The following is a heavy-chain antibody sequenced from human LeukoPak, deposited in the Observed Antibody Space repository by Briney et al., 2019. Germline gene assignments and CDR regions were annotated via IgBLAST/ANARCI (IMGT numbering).Heavy chain of an antibody. D-gene: IGHD3-22*01. CDR1: GFTFSIYA. CDR3: AKDRPNYYGSNGHYYRRDGDY. J-gene: IGHJ4*02. CDR2: ITSSGDGT. V-gene: IGHV3-23*01. Sequence: GGSLRLSCAASGFTFSIYAMSWVRQTPGKGLQWVPSITSSGDGTYYADSVKGRFTISRDNSENMLYLQMNSLRVEDTAVYFCAKDRPNYYGSNGHYYRRDGDYWGQGTLVTVSS.